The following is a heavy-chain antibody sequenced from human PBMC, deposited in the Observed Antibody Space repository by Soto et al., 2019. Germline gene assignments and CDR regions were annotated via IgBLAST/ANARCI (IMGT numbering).Heavy chain of an antibody. CDR3: ARDQSWRDVVWWFDP. CDR2: IYPGGVNV. V-gene: IGHV1-46*03. D-gene: IGHD3-16*01. CDR1: GYSFTSHY. J-gene: IGHJ5*02. Sequence: ASVKVSCKAIGYSFTSHYMHWVRQAPGQGLEWMGTIYPGGVNVAYAQKFEGRVTMTKDTSTSTVYMELNSLTSEDTAVYYCARDQSWRDVVWWFDPWGQGTLVTVSS.